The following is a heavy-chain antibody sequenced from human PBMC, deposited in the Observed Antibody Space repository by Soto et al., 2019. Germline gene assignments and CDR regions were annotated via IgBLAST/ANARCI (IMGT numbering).Heavy chain of an antibody. D-gene: IGHD3-3*01. CDR3: AKVNDFWSGYPAAGWFDP. Sequence: PGKGLEWVSAISGSGGSTYYADSVKGRFTISRDNSKNTLYLQMNSLRAEDTAVYYCAKVNDFWSGYPAAGWFDPWGQGTLVTVSS. CDR2: ISGSGGST. V-gene: IGHV3-23*01. J-gene: IGHJ5*02.